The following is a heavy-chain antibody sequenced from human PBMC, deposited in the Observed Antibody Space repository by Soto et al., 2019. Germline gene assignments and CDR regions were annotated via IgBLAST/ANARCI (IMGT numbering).Heavy chain of an antibody. J-gene: IGHJ4*02. CDR2: ISAYNGNT. CDR3: ARAYYDYIWGSYRQYYFDY. Sequence: QVQLVQSGAEVKKPGASVKVSCKASGYTFTSYGISWARQAPGQGLEWMGWISAYNGNTNYAQKLQGRVTMNTDTSTSTAYMELRSLRSDDTAVYYCARAYYDYIWGSYRQYYFDYWGQGTLVTVSS. CDR1: GYTFTSYG. D-gene: IGHD3-16*02. V-gene: IGHV1-18*01.